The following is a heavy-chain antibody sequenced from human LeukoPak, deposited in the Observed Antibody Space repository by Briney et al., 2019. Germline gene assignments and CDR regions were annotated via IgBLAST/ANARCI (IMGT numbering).Heavy chain of an antibody. CDR3: ARTLTTTYS. CDR1: GFTFSSHE. CDR2: ISNSGGDI. Sequence: GGSLRLSCAASGFTFSSHEMNWVRQAPGKGLEWLSYISNSGGDINYADFVKGRFTISRDNAKNSLYLQMNSLRVEDTAVYYCARTLTTTYSWGQGTLVTVSS. V-gene: IGHV3-48*03. D-gene: IGHD4-17*01. J-gene: IGHJ4*02.